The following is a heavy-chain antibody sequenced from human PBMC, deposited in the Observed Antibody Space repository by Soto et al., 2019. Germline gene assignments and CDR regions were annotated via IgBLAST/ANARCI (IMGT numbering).Heavy chain of an antibody. V-gene: IGHV3-73*01. D-gene: IGHD2-21*02. Sequence: GGSLRLSCAASGFTFSGSAVHWVRQASGKGLEWVGRVRTKTNNYATEYAASVKGRFTISRDDSKNTAYLQMNSLKTEDTAVYYCTRLYFGRRWFGGDPFDTWDQGKMVTV. CDR2: VRTKTNNYAT. CDR1: GFTFSGSA. CDR3: TRLYFGRRWFGGDPFDT. J-gene: IGHJ3*02.